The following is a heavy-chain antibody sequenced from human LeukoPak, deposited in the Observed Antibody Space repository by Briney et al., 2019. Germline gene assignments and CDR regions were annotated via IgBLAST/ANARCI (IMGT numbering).Heavy chain of an antibody. Sequence: ASVKVSCKASGYTFSGYYMHWVRQAPGQGLEWMGRINPNSGGTNYAQKFQGRVTMTRDTSISTAYMELSRLRSDDTAVYYCAREKVRQSGMDVWGQGTTVTVSS. CDR3: AREKVRQSGMDV. V-gene: IGHV1-2*06. D-gene: IGHD2-2*01. J-gene: IGHJ6*02. CDR2: INPNSGGT. CDR1: GYTFSGYY.